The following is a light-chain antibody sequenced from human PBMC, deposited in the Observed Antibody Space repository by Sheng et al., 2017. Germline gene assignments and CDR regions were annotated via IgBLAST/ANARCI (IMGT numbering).Light chain of an antibody. V-gene: IGLV2-11*01. CDR2: DVN. J-gene: IGLJ2*01. CDR3: CSFAGMSTFIL. CDR1: SSDVGGYDY. Sequence: QSALTQPRSVSGSPGQSVTISCTGTSSDVGGYDYVSWYQQHPGKAPQLLIYDVNQRPSGVPGRFSGSKSGSTASLTISGLQAEDEADYYCCSFAGMSTFILLGGGTKLTVL.